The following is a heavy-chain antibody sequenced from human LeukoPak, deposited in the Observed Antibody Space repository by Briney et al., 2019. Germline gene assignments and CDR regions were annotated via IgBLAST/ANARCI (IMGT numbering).Heavy chain of an antibody. CDR3: ARDSSEFQSLILH. Sequence: GASVKVSCKASGGTFSNYAISWVRQAPGQGLEWMGGIIPIFGTPNYAQKFQGRVTIIADESTSTAYMELSSLRSEDTAVYYCARDSSEFQSLILHWGQGTLVIVSS. V-gene: IGHV1-69*13. CDR2: IIPIFGTP. J-gene: IGHJ1*01. D-gene: IGHD1-14*01. CDR1: GGTFSNYA.